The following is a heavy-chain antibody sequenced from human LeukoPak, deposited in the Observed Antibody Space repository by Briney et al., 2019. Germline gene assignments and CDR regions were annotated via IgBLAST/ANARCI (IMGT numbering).Heavy chain of an antibody. CDR3: AKILPHGGWHTLDY. CDR2: LRYDGNTK. D-gene: IGHD6-19*01. Sequence: GRSLRPSPAASGFTFSSYGMNWVRQAPHKGLEWVAFLRYDGNTKFYAESVKGRFTISRDSSKNTLYLQMNSLKPDDSAVYYCAKILPHGGWHTLDYWGQGTLVTVSS. V-gene: IGHV3-30*02. CDR1: GFTFSSYG. J-gene: IGHJ4*02.